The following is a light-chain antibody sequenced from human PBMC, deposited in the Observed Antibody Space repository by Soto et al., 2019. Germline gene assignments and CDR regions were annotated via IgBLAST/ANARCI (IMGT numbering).Light chain of an antibody. V-gene: IGLV1-40*01. J-gene: IGLJ2*01. Sequence: QSVLTQPPSVSGAPGQRVTVSCTGTSFNIGAGFAVHWYQQVPGMAPKLLVYDDTNRPTGVPDRFSGSKSGTSASLTITGLQAEDEAEYFCQSYDSSLGGLVVFGGGTKVTVL. CDR3: QSYDSSLGGLVV. CDR1: SFNIGAGFA. CDR2: DDT.